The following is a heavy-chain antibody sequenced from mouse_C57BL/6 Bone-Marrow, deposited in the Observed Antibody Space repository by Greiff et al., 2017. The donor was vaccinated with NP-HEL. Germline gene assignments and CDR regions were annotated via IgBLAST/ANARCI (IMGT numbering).Heavy chain of an antibody. Sequence: DVQLQESGGGLVQPGGSLKLSCAASGFTFSDYGMAWVRQAPRKGPEWVAFISNLAYSIYYADTVTGRFTISRENAKNTLYREMSSLRSEDTAMYYCARHKEAMDYWGQGTSVTVSS. CDR2: ISNLAYSI. CDR3: ARHKEAMDY. J-gene: IGHJ4*01. V-gene: IGHV5-15*01. CDR1: GFTFSDYG.